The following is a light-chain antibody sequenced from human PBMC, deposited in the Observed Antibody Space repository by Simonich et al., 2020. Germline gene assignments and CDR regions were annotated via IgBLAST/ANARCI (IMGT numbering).Light chain of an antibody. CDR3: QQYGSSPKT. V-gene: IGKV3-20*01. Sequence: EIVLTQSPGTLSLSPGERAPPSCRASKSVSSSHLAWYQQKPGRAPRLLIYDASSRATGIPDRFSGSGSGTDFTLTISRLEPEDVAVYYCQQYGSSPKTFGQGTKLEIK. J-gene: IGKJ2*01. CDR1: KSVSSSH. CDR2: DAS.